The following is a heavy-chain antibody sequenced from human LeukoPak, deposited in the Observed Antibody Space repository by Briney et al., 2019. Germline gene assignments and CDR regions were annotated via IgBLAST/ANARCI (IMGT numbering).Heavy chain of an antibody. J-gene: IGHJ6*02. V-gene: IGHV1-2*02. CDR3: ARDPEGIWSGYYYYYYGMDV. CDR1: GYTFTGYY. CDR2: INPNSGGT. D-gene: IGHD3-3*01. Sequence: ASVKVSCKASGYTFTGYYMHWVRQAPGQGLEWMGWINPNSGGTNYAQKFQGRVTMTRDTPISTAYMELSRLRSDDTAVYYCARDPEGIWSGYYYYYYGMDVWGQGTTVTVSS.